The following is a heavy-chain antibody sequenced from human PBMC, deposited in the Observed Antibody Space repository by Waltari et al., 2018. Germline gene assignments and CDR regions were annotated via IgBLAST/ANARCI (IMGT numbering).Heavy chain of an antibody. CDR1: GGSISSGSYY. V-gene: IGHV4-61*09. J-gene: IGHJ4*02. Sequence: QVQLQESGPGLVKPSQTLSLTCTVSGGSISSGSYYWSWIRQPAGKGLEWIGYIYTSGGNNYNPSLKSRVTRSVDTSKNQFSLKLSSVTAADTAVYYCARGGGITSADYWGQGTLVTVSS. D-gene: IGHD1-20*01. CDR3: ARGGGITSADY. CDR2: IYTSGGN.